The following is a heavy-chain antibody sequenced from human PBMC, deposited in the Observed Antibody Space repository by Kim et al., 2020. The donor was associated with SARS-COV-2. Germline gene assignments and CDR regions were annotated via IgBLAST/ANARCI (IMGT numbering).Heavy chain of an antibody. CDR1: GFTFSSYS. D-gene: IGHD6-13*01. Sequence: GGSLRLSCAVSGFTFSSYSMHWVRQAPGKGLEWVAVISNNGANKYYADSVKGRFTISRDNSKNTLYVQMNNLRAEDTAVYYCARDDNIPEADTFDYWGQGTLVTVSS. CDR2: ISNNGANK. CDR3: ARDDNIPEADTFDY. J-gene: IGHJ4*02. V-gene: IGHV3-30-3*01.